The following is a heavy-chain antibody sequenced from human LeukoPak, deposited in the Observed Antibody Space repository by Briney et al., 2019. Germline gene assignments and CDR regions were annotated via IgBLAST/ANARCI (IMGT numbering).Heavy chain of an antibody. CDR3: ARSSGLPVAGDY. D-gene: IGHD6-19*01. Sequence: GESLKISCKASGYSFTIYWIGWVRQMPGKGLEWMGIIYPADSDTRYSPSFRGQVSISADKSISTAYLQWSSLKASDTAMYYCARSSGLPVAGDYWGQGTLVTVAS. CDR1: GYSFTIYW. CDR2: IYPADSDT. J-gene: IGHJ4*02. V-gene: IGHV5-51*01.